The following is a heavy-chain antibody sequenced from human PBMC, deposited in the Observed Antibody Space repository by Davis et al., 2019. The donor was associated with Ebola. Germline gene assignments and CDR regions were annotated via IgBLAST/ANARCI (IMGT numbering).Heavy chain of an antibody. CDR1: EFTFSSYA. CDR3: AKRPREGSNNWLDVFDM. CDR2: ISPSGGTT. Sequence: PGGSLRLSCAASEFTFSSYAMTWVRQAPGKGLEWVSAISPSGGTTYYADSVKGRFTISRDNSKSTLYLQMNSLRVEDTAVYYCAKRPREGSNNWLDVFDMWGQGIMVTVSS. D-gene: IGHD1-20*01. V-gene: IGHV3-23*01. J-gene: IGHJ3*02.